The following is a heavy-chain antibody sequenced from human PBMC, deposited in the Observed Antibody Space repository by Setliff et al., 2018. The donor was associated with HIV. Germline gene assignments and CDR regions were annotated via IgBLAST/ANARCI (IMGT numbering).Heavy chain of an antibody. J-gene: IGHJ5*02. V-gene: IGHV4-61*02. CDR3: ARSRTILSFDP. CDR2: VYAGGTT. D-gene: IGHD2-15*01. CDR1: GGSISSGSYY. Sequence: PSETLSLTCTVSGGSISSGSYYWTWIRQSAGKGLEWIGRVYAGGTTNYNPSLKSRVTISMDSSQNQFSLNLTSVTAADTGVYYCARSRTILSFDPWGQGAQVTAPQ.